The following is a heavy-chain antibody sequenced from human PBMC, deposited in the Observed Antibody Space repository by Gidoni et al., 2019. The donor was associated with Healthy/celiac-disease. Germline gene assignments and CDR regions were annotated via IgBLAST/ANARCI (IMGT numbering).Heavy chain of an antibody. V-gene: IGHV3-11*06. CDR3: ARVGCSSTSCYYYYYYGMDV. D-gene: IGHD2-2*01. J-gene: IGHJ6*02. Sequence: QVQLVESGGGLVKPGGSLRLSCAASGFTFSDYYLSWIRQAPGKGLEWVSYIISSSSYTNYADSVKGRFTISRDNAKNSLYLQMNSLRAEDTAVYYCARVGCSSTSCYYYYYYGMDVWGQGTTVTVSS. CDR2: IISSSSYT. CDR1: GFTFSDYY.